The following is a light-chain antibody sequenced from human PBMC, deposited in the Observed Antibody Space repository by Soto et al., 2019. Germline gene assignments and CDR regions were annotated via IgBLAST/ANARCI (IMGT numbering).Light chain of an antibody. CDR2: AAS. CDR3: QKYNSAPLT. J-gene: IGKJ3*01. Sequence: DIRMTNSPSSLSESVGETVTVTCGASQDIKNYLAWYHQRPGKVPHLLIYAASSLESGVPSLFSGSGSGTDFTLTISGLQPDDVAPYYCQKYNSAPLTFGPGTKVDIK. CDR1: QDIKNY. V-gene: IGKV1-27*01.